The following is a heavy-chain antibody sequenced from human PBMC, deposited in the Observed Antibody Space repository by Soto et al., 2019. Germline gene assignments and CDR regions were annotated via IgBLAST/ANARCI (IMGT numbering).Heavy chain of an antibody. CDR3: AKAYYYDSSGYFDY. Sequence: GGSLRLSCAASGFTFDGYAMHWVRQAPGKGLEWVSGISWNSGSIGYADSVKGRFTISRDNAKNSLYLQMNSLRAEDTALYYCAKAYYYDSSGYFDYWGQGTLVTVSS. CDR1: GFTFDGYA. D-gene: IGHD3-22*01. CDR2: ISWNSGSI. V-gene: IGHV3-9*01. J-gene: IGHJ4*02.